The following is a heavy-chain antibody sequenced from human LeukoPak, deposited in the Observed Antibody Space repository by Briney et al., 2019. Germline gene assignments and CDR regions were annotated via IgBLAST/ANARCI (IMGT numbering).Heavy chain of an antibody. CDR2: ISHSGST. CDR1: GYSISSTYY. V-gene: IGHV4-38-2*02. J-gene: IGHJ4*02. D-gene: IGHD5-18*01. Sequence: SETLSLTCTVSGYSISSTYYGCWIRPPPGKGLEWIASISHSGSTYYNPSLKSRVTISVDTSKNQFSLKLSSVTAADTAVYYCARVNTPVATFDYWGQGTLVTVSS. CDR3: ARVNTPVATFDY.